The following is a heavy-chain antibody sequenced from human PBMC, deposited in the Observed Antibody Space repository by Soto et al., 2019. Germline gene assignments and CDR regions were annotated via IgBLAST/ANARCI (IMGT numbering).Heavy chain of an antibody. CDR1: GGSISSRTLW. J-gene: IGHJ4*02. D-gene: IGHD4-4*01. CDR3: ARHPRDDYNYGGSGIFDY. Sequence: QLQLQESGPGLVKPSETLPLTCSVSGGSISSRTLWWAWIRQPPGKGLEWIGDMYYSGSSYSSPSLKSRVTLSVDTSKNQLSLKLNSVTAADTAVYYCARHPRDDYNYGGSGIFDYWGQGTLVTVSS. CDR2: MYYSGSS. V-gene: IGHV4-39*01.